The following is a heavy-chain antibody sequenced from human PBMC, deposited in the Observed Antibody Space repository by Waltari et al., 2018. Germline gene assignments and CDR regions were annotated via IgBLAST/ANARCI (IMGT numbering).Heavy chain of an antibody. V-gene: IGHV1-69*01. CDR3: ARGRSGYYSYYYYYGMDV. J-gene: IGHJ6*02. D-gene: IGHD3-22*01. Sequence: QVQLVQSGAEVKKPGSSVKVSCKASGGTFSSYAISWVRPAPGQGLEWMGGIIPIFGTANYAQKFQGRVTITADESTSTAYMELSSLRSEDTAVYYCARGRSGYYSYYYYYGMDVWGQGTTVTVSS. CDR1: GGTFSSYA. CDR2: IIPIFGTA.